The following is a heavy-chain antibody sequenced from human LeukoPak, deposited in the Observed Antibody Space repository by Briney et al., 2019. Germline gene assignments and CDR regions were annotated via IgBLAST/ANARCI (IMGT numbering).Heavy chain of an antibody. CDR2: ISAYNGNT. V-gene: IGHV1-18*01. CDR3: ARAEGLRYFDWLSPFNAFDI. D-gene: IGHD3-9*01. CDR1: GYTFTSYG. J-gene: IGHJ3*02. Sequence: ASVKVSCKASGYTFTSYGISWVRQAPGQGLEWMGWISAYNGNTNYAQKLQGRVTMTTDTSTSTAYMELRSLRSDDTAVYYCARAEGLRYFDWLSPFNAFDIWGQGTMVTVSS.